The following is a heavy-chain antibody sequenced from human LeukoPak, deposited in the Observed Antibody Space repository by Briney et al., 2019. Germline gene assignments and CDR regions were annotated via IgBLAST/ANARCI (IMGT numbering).Heavy chain of an antibody. CDR2: IRSKAFGGTP. D-gene: IGHD6-6*01. J-gene: IGHJ4*02. CDR1: GFTFGDYA. Sequence: PGRSLRLSCIASGFTFGDYAMSWFRQAPGKGLEWVGFIRSKAFGGTPEHAASVIGRFTISRDDSKYTTYLQMNSLETEDTAVYYCARVGPSSSPGKWGQGTLVTVSS. V-gene: IGHV3-49*03. CDR3: ARVGPSSSPGK.